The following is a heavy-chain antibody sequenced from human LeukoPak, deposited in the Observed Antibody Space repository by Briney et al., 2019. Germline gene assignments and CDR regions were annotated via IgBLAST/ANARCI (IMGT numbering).Heavy chain of an antibody. V-gene: IGHV3-48*04. CDR2: ISSSSSTI. CDR3: ARGYYGSGSYLEGY. CDR1: GFTFSSYS. Sequence: GGSLRLSCAASGFTFSSYSMNWVRQAPGKGLEWVSYISSSSSTIYYADSVKGRFTISRDNAKNSLYLQMNSLRAEDTAVYYCARGYYGSGSYLEGYWGQGTLVTVSS. J-gene: IGHJ4*02. D-gene: IGHD3-10*01.